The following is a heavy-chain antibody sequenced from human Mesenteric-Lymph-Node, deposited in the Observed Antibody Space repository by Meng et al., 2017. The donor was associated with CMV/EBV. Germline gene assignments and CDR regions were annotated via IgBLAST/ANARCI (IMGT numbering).Heavy chain of an antibody. CDR2: IYPGYSDT. CDR3: ARSLAPRLLWFGEFTNWFDP. J-gene: IGHJ5*02. D-gene: IGHD3-10*01. CDR1: FNVYW. V-gene: IGHV5-51*01. Sequence: FNVYWIGGGRQMPGKGLGWMEIIYPGYSDTRYSRSIQGQDTISADEAISTAYRQWSSLKASDTAMYYCARSLAPRLLWFGEFTNWFDPWGQGTLVTVSS.